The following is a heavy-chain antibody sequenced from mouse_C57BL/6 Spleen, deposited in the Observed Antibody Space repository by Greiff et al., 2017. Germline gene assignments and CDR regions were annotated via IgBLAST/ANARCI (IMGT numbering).Heavy chain of an antibody. V-gene: IGHV1-42*01. CDR2: INPSTGGT. Sequence: EVQLQESGPELVKPGASVKISCKASGYSFTGYYMNWVKQSPEKSLEWIGEINPSTGGTTYNQKFKAKATLTVDKSSSTAYMQLKSLTSEDSAVYYCARSGDYGSSFCYFDVWGTGTTVTVSS. J-gene: IGHJ1*03. CDR3: ARSGDYGSSFCYFDV. CDR1: GYSFTGYY. D-gene: IGHD1-1*01.